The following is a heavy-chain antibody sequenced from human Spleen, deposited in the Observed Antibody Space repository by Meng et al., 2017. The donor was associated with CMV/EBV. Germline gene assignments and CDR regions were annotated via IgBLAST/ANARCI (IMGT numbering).Heavy chain of an antibody. CDR2: INHGGST. CDR3: ARGYRDSSSWSRLSYGMDV. D-gene: IGHD6-13*01. CDR1: GGSFSGYY. J-gene: IGHJ6*02. V-gene: IGHV4-34*01. Sequence: SQTLSLTCAVYGGSFSGYYWSWIRQPPGKGLGWIGEINHGGSTNYNPSLKSRVTISVDTSKNQFSLKLSSVTAADTAVYYCARGYRDSSSWSRLSYGMDVWGQGTTVTVSS.